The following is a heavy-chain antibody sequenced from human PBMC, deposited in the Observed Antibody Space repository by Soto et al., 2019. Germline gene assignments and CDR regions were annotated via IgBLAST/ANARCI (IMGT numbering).Heavy chain of an antibody. V-gene: IGHV3-30*18. CDR1: GFTFSSYG. CDR3: AKVLGSDSGSYWVYGYGMDV. CDR2: ISYAGSNK. J-gene: IGHJ6*02. D-gene: IGHD1-26*01. Sequence: QVQLVESGGGVVQPGRSLRLSCAASGFTFSSYGMHWVRQAPGKGLEWGAVISYAGSNKYYADSVKGRFTISRDNSKNTLYLQMNSLRAEDTAVYYCAKVLGSDSGSYWVYGYGMDVWGQGTTVTVSS.